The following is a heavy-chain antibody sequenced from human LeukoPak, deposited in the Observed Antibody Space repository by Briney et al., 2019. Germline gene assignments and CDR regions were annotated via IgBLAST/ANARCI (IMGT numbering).Heavy chain of an antibody. CDR1: GYSISSGYY. Sequence: PSETLSLTCAVSGYSISSGYYXXXIRQPPGKXXXXXXXXXHSGXXXYNPSLKSXXXXXXNTSKNQFSLKLSSVTAAATALYYCAREPQVNTXGATIRNFDSWGQGTLVTVSS. J-gene: IGHJ4*02. CDR3: AREPQVNTXGATIRNFDS. D-gene: IGHD1-26*01. CDR2: XXHSGXX. V-gene: IGHV4-38-2*02.